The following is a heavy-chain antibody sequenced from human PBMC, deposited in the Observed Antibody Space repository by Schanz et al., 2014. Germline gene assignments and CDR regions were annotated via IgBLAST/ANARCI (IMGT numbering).Heavy chain of an antibody. D-gene: IGHD2-21*01. CDR2: IWSDGTNE. Sequence: VQLVESGGGLVQPGGSLRLSCAASTFTFSSDWMSWVRQAPGKGLEWVAVIWSDGTNEYYADSVKGRFTISGDSSKYTVYLQMNSLRADDTAVYYCARDGYSVVVISPTESFDIWGQGTMVTVSP. CDR1: TFTFSSDW. J-gene: IGHJ3*02. CDR3: ARDGYSVVVISPTESFDI. V-gene: IGHV3-33*08.